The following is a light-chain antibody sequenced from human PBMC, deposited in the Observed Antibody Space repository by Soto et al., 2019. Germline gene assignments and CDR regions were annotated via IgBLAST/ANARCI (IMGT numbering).Light chain of an antibody. CDR3: LQDYSYPWT. CDR2: AAS. J-gene: IGKJ1*01. Sequence: AIQMTQSPPSLSASVGDTVTISCRASQGIRDDVGWYQQKPGKAPKLLMFAASHLQSGVPSRFSGSGSGADFTLTITGLQPVDFATYYCLQDYSYPWTFGQGTKVEIK. CDR1: QGIRDD. V-gene: IGKV1-6*01.